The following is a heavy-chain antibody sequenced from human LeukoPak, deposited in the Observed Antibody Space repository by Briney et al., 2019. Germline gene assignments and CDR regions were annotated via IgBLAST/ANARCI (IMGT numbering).Heavy chain of an antibody. D-gene: IGHD5-24*01. CDR2: ISVSGGST. CDR3: VSGGMATTYY. CDR1: GFTFSSYA. J-gene: IGHJ4*02. Sequence: GGSLRLSCAASGFTFSSYAMTWVRQAPGKGLEWVSTISVSGGSTYYADSVKGHFTISRDNSKNTLYLQMNSLRAEDTAVYYCVSGGMATTYYWGQGTLVTVSS. V-gene: IGHV3-23*01.